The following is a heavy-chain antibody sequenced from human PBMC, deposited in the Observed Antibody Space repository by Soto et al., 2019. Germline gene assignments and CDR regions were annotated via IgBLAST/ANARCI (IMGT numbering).Heavy chain of an antibody. J-gene: IGHJ4*02. D-gene: IGHD4-17*01. CDR1: GFSLSTSGVG. CDR2: IYWDDDK. V-gene: IGHV2-5*02. CDR3: AHRQRTVYFDY. Sequence: QITLKESGATLVKPRQTLTLTCTFSGFSLSTSGVGVGWIRQPPGKALEWLALIYWDDDKRYSPSLKSRLTITEYTSKNQVVLTMTNMDPVDTATYYCAHRQRTVYFDYWGQGTLVTVSS.